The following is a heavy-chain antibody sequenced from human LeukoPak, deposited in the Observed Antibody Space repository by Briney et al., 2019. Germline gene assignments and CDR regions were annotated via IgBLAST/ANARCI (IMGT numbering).Heavy chain of an antibody. J-gene: IGHJ4*02. CDR2: INPNSGGT. CDR1: GYTFTGYY. CDR3: ARRRQAGREQLEY. D-gene: IGHD6-13*01. Sequence: ASVKVSCKASGYTFTGYYMHWVRQAPGQGLEWMGWINPNSGGTNYAQKLQGRVTMTRDTSISTAYMELSRLRSDDTAVYYCARRRQAGREQLEYWGQGTLVTVSS. V-gene: IGHV1-2*02.